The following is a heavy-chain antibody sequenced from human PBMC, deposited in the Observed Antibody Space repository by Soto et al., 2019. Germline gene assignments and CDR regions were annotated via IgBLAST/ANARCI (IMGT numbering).Heavy chain of an antibody. CDR1: GYSFTSYW. V-gene: IGHV5-10-1*01. Sequence: GESLKISCKGSGYSFTSYWISWVRQMPGKGLEWMGRIDPSDSYTNYSPSFQGHATISADKSISTAYLQWSSLKGSDTAMYYCAKPYYYDSSGYYFDYWGQGNLVTVSS. CDR3: AKPYYYDSSGYYFDY. CDR2: IDPSDSYT. D-gene: IGHD3-22*01. J-gene: IGHJ4*02.